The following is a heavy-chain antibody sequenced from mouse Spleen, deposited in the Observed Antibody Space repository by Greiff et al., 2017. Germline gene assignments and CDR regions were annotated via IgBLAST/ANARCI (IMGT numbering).Heavy chain of an antibody. CDR3: ARGGGNYAAWFAY. CDR2: ISYSGST. Sequence: EVKLVESGPGMVKPSQSLSLTCTVTGYSITSGYDWHWIRHFPGNKLEWMGYISYSGSTNYNPSLKSRISITHDTSKNHFFLKLNSVTTEDTATYYWARGGGNYAAWFAYWGQGTLVTVSA. V-gene: IGHV3-1*01. J-gene: IGHJ3*01. CDR1: GYSITSGYD. D-gene: IGHD1-1*01.